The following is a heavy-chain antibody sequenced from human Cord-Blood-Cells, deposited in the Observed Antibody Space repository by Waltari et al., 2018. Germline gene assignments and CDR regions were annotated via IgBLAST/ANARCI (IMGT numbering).Heavy chain of an antibody. V-gene: IGHV3-30*02. D-gene: IGHD6-19*01. J-gene: IGHJ4*02. CDR1: GFTFSSYG. CDR3: AKDEDSSGWYSN. CDR2: IRYDGSNK. Sequence: QVQLVESGGGVVQPGGSLRLSCAASGFTFSSYGMHWVRQAPGKGLEWVAFIRYDGSNKYYADSVKGRFTIAIDNSKNTLYLQMNSLRAEDTAVYYCAKDEDSSGWYSNWGQGTLVTVSS.